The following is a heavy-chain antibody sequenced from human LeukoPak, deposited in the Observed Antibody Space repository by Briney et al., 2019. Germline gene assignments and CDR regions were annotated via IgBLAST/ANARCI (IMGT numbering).Heavy chain of an antibody. V-gene: IGHV3-53*01. J-gene: IGHJ3*02. CDR1: DFTVSSNY. CDR3: ARGHNWNDRGAFDI. D-gene: IGHD1-1*01. CDR2: IYSGGST. Sequence: GGSLRLSCAASDFTVSSNYMSWVRQAPGKGLEWVSSIYSGGSTYYADSVKGRFTISRDSSENTLYLQMNSLRAEDTAVYYCARGHNWNDRGAFDIWGQGTMVTVSS.